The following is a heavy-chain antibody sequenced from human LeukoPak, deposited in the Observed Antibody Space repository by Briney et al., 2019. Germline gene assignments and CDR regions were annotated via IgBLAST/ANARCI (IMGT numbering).Heavy chain of an antibody. Sequence: SETLSLTCTVSGGSISSSSYYWGWIRQPPGKGLEWIGSIYYSGSTYYNPSLKSRVTISVDTSKNQFSLKLSSVTAADTAVYYCARERSGSSPYAFDIWGQGTMVTVSS. CDR3: ARERSGSSPYAFDI. CDR1: GGSISSSSYY. J-gene: IGHJ3*02. CDR2: IYYSGST. D-gene: IGHD1-26*01. V-gene: IGHV4-39*02.